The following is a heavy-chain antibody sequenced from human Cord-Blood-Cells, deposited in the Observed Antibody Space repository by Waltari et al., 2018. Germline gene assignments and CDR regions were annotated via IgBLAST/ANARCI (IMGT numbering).Heavy chain of an antibody. CDR2: ISSRGSTI. CDR3: SLEGSSGYY. Sequence: EVQLVESGGGLVQPGGSLRLSCAASGFTFSSYEMNWVRQAPGKGLEWVSYISSRGSTIYYAATVKGRFTISRDNTKNSLYLQMNSLRAEDTAVYYCSLEGSSGYYWGQGTLVTVSS. J-gene: IGHJ4*02. D-gene: IGHD3-10*01. CDR1: GFTFSSYE. V-gene: IGHV3-48*03.